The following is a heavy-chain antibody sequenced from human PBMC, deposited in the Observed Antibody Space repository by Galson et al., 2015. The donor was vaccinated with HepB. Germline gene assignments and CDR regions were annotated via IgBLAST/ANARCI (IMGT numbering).Heavy chain of an antibody. D-gene: IGHD6-13*01. Sequence: LRLSCAASGFTFSSYGMHWVRQAPGKGLEWVALIWYDGSNKYYADSVKGRFTISGDNAENTLFLQMNSLRAEDTAVYYCAREDSSIAVAALDYWGQGILVTVSS. CDR1: GFTFSSYG. V-gene: IGHV3-33*01. J-gene: IGHJ4*02. CDR3: AREDSSIAVAALDY. CDR2: IWYDGSNK.